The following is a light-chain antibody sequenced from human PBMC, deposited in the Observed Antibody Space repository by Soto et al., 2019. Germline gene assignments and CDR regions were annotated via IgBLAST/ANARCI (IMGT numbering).Light chain of an antibody. J-gene: IGKJ1*01. CDR1: QSVGSY. CDR2: GAS. CDR3: QHYNDYSRM. Sequence: EIQMTQSPATLSASIGDRATLSCRASQSVGSYLAWYQQKPGKAPRLLIYGASTRHTGVPSRFSGSGSGTEFTLTISSLQSDDFAAYYCQHYNDYSRMFGQGTKVEIK. V-gene: IGKV3-15*01.